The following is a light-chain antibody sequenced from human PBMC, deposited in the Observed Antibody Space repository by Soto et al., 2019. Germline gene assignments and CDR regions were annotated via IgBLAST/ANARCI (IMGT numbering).Light chain of an antibody. CDR3: QQYSSSPIT. CDR1: QRVNTNY. Sequence: EIVLTQSPDTLXLXXXXXAXXPCXASQRVNTNYLAWYQRRPGQAPRLLISGASNRATGTPDRFVGRGSGTDFTLTIDRLAPEDFAVYYCQQYSSSPITFGHGTRLEIK. J-gene: IGKJ5*01. V-gene: IGKV3-20*01. CDR2: GAS.